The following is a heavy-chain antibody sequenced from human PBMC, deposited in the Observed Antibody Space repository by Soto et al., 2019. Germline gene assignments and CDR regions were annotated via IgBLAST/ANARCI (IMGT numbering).Heavy chain of an antibody. Sequence: GESLKISCQASGYSFTTYWISWVRQMPEKGLECMGRIDPSDSYTNYSPSFQGHVTISADKSISTAYLQWSSLKASDTAMYYCASQPLGYYYGMDVWGQGTTVTVSS. J-gene: IGHJ6*02. D-gene: IGHD1-26*01. CDR2: IDPSDSYT. CDR3: ASQPLGYYYGMDV. V-gene: IGHV5-10-1*01. CDR1: GYSFTTYW.